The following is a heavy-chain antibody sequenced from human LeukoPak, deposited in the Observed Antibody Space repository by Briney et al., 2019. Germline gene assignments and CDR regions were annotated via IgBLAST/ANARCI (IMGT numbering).Heavy chain of an antibody. V-gene: IGHV1-18*01. Sequence: ASVKVSCKASGYTFTSYGISWVRQAPGQGLEWMGWISAYNGNTNYAQKLQGRVTMTTDTSTSTAYMELRSLRSDDTAVYYCARDEAYGCSSTSCFDAFDIWGQGTMVTVSS. CDR1: GYTFTSYG. CDR2: ISAYNGNT. J-gene: IGHJ3*02. D-gene: IGHD2-2*01. CDR3: ARDEAYGCSSTSCFDAFDI.